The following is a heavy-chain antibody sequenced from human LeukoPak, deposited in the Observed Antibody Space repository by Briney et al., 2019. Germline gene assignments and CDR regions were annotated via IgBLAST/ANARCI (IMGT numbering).Heavy chain of an antibody. CDR2: ISGSSSYI. D-gene: IGHD6-19*01. Sequence: GGSLRLSCAASGFTFSSYRINWVPEAPGKGLEWVSTISGSSSYIYYADSVKGRFSISRDNAKYSVYLQMNSLRAEDTAVYYCATELALAGTFDYWGQGTLVTVSS. V-gene: IGHV3-21*01. J-gene: IGHJ4*02. CDR3: ATELALAGTFDY. CDR1: GFTFSSYR.